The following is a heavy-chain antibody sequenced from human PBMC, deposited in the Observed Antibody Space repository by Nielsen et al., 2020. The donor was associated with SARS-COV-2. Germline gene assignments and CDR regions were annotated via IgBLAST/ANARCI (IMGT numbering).Heavy chain of an antibody. CDR1: GFTFSSFP. CDR2: ISGSGGST. V-gene: IGHV3-23*01. J-gene: IGHJ4*02. D-gene: IGHD3-3*01. Sequence: GESLKISCAASGFTFSSFPMHWVRQAPGKGLEWVSAISGSGGSTYYADSVKGRLTISRDNSKNTLYLQMNSLRAEDTAVYYCAKVSVITIFGVVISHFDYWGQGTLVTVSS. CDR3: AKVSVITIFGVVISHFDY.